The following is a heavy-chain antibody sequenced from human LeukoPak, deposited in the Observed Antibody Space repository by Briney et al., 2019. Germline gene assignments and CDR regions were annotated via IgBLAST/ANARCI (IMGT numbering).Heavy chain of an antibody. D-gene: IGHD2-2*01. CDR1: GGSFSGYY. V-gene: IGHV4-34*01. CDR2: INHSGST. CDR3: ARGQVVVVPAATPYGMDV. J-gene: IGHJ6*02. Sequence: SETLSLTCAVYGGSFSGYYWSWIRQPPGKGLEWIGEINHSGSTNYNPSLESRVTISVDTSMNQFSLKLSSVTAADTAVYYCARGQVVVVPAATPYGMDVWGQGTTVTVSS.